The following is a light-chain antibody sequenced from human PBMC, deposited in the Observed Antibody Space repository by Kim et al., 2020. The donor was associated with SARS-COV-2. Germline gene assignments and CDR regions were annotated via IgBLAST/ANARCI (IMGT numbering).Light chain of an antibody. Sequence: GQSVTISRTGTSSAVGGDNYVSWYLQHPGKAPNLMIYEVTKRPSGVPDRFSGSKSGNTASLTVSGLQAEDEADYYCSSYADSNSLLFGGGTQLTVL. CDR2: EVT. CDR3: SSYADSNSLL. V-gene: IGLV2-8*01. CDR1: SSAVGGDNY. J-gene: IGLJ2*01.